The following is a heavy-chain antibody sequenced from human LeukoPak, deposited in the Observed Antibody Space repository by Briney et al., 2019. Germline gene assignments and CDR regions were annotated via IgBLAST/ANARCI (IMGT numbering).Heavy chain of an antibody. J-gene: IGHJ4*02. CDR2: VIPLFGTA. D-gene: IGHD4-23*01. Sequence: ASVKVSCTASGGTFSNYAINWVRQAPGQGLEWMGGVIPLFGTAHYPQKFQGRVTITADESTTTAYMELSSLRSEDTAVYYCARGWLSETTVVTPYNYWGQGTLVTVSS. CDR3: ARGWLSETTVVTPYNY. CDR1: GGTFSNYA. V-gene: IGHV1-69*13.